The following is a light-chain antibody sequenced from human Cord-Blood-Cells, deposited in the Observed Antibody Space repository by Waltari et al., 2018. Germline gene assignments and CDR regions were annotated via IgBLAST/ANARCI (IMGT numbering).Light chain of an antibody. CDR2: GAS. J-gene: IGKJ1*01. CDR1: QSVSSN. V-gene: IGKV3-15*01. Sequence: EIVMPQSPATLSVFPGDRATLSCRASQSVSSNLAWYQQKPGQAPRLLIYGASTRATGIPARFSGSGSGTEFTLTISSLQSEDFAVYYCQQYNNWPWTFGQGTKVEIK. CDR3: QQYNNWPWT.